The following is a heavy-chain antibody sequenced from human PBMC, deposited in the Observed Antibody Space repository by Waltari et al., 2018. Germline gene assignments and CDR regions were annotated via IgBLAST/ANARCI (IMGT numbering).Heavy chain of an antibody. Sequence: EVQLVQSGAEVKKPGESLKIYCKGSGYSFTSYWIGWVGPRPGKGLEWMGFIYPGDSDTSYSPAFQGQVTISADKSISTAYLQWSSLKASDTAMYYCARHVGYGDGYNFLDYWGQGTLVTVSS. CDR1: GYSFTSYW. J-gene: IGHJ4*02. CDR2: IYPGDSDT. CDR3: ARHVGYGDGYNFLDY. V-gene: IGHV5-51*01. D-gene: IGHD5-12*01.